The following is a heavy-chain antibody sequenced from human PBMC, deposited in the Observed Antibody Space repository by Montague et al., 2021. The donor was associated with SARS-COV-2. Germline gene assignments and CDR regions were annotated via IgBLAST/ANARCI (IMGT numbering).Heavy chain of an antibody. CDR2: TYYRSEWYS. V-gene: IGHV6-1*01. CDR3: ARAERGSCGDGNCYQYFFNY. D-gene: IGHD2-15*01. Sequence: CAISGDSVSTNSGTWNWVRLSPSRGLEWLGRTYYRSEWYSDYSVSMKSRISINPDTSKNQFSLQLHSVTPEDTAVYYCARAERGSCGDGNCYQYFFNYWGQGTLVTVSS. J-gene: IGHJ4*02. CDR1: GDSVSTNSGT.